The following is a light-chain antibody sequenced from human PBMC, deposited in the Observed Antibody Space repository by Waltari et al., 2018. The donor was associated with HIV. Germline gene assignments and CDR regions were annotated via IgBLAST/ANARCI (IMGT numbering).Light chain of an antibody. V-gene: IGKV3-11*01. CDR1: QSVSNY. CDR3: QHRSNRPL. Sequence: EIVLTQSPGTLSLSPGERATLSCRASQSVSNYLAWYQQKPGQAPRLLIFDASNRAAGIAARFSGSGSGTDFTLTISSLEPEDYCQHRSNRPLFGQGTRLEIK. CDR2: DAS. J-gene: IGKJ5*01.